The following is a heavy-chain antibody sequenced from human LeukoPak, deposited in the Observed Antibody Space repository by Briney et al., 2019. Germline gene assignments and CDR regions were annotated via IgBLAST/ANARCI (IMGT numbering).Heavy chain of an antibody. CDR2: IHYSGST. CDR1: GGSISSYY. J-gene: IGHJ4*02. Sequence: TSSETLSLTCTVSGGSISSYYWSWIRQPPGKGLEWIGYIHYSGSTNYNPSLKSRVTISVDTSKNQFSLKLSSVTAADTAVYYCARAPGYSSSWYRIDYWGQGTLVTVSS. V-gene: IGHV4-59*12. CDR3: ARAPGYSSSWYRIDY. D-gene: IGHD6-13*01.